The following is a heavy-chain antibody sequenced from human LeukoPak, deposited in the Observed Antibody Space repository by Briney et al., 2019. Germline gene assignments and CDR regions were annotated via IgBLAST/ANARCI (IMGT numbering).Heavy chain of an antibody. CDR1: GLTFSNYG. D-gene: IGHD3-22*01. V-gene: IGHV3-30*02. Sequence: PGGSLRLSCATSGLTFSNYGMHWVRQAPGKGLEWVAFLRYDGNNNYADSVKGRFTISRDNARNSLYLQMNSLRAEDTAVFYCARIFDSSGYPDDAFDIWGQGTMVTVSS. J-gene: IGHJ3*02. CDR3: ARIFDSSGYPDDAFDI. CDR2: LRYDGNN.